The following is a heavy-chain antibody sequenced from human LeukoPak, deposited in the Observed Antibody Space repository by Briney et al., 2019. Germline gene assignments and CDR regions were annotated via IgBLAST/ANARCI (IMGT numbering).Heavy chain of an antibody. J-gene: IGHJ4*02. CDR1: GFTFSSYA. CDR3: ALNRGSGWYFHY. V-gene: IGHV3-30*04. D-gene: IGHD6-19*01. CDR2: ILYDGSNK. Sequence: GGSLRLSCAASGFTFSSYAMYWVRQAPGKGLQWVATILYDGSNKYYVDSVKGRFTISRGNSKNTLYLQMNSLRAEDTAVYYCALNRGSGWYFHYWGQGTLVTVSS.